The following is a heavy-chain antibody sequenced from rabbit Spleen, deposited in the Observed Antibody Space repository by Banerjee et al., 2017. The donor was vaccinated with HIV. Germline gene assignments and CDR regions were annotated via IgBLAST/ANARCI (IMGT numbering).Heavy chain of an antibody. CDR2: IYGGSSGST. CDR3: ARDTGSSFSSYGMDL. Sequence: QSLEESGGDLVKPEGSLTLTCTASEFSFSGNYYMCWVRQAPGKGLEWIGCIYGGSSGSTYYASWAKGRFTISKTSSTTVTLQMTSLTAADTATYFCARDTGSSFSSYGMDLWGPGTLVTVS. V-gene: IGHV1S40*01. CDR1: EFSFSGNYY. D-gene: IGHD8-1*01. J-gene: IGHJ6*01.